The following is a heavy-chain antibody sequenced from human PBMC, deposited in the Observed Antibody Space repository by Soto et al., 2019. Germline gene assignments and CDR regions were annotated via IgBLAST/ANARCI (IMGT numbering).Heavy chain of an antibody. CDR3: AREEPNDGYYYYGMDV. J-gene: IGHJ6*02. CDR2: IWYDGSNK. Sequence: GGSLRLSCAASGFTFSSYGMHWVRQAPGKGLEWVAVIWYDGSNKYYADSVKGRFTISRDNSKNTLYLQMNSLRAEDTAVYYCAREEPNDGYYYYGMDVWGQGTTVTVSS. V-gene: IGHV3-33*01. CDR1: GFTFSSYG. D-gene: IGHD1-1*01.